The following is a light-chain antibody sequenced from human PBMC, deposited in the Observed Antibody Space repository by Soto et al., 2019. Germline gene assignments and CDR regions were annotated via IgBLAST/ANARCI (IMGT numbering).Light chain of an antibody. CDR3: QQYGSSPST. CDR1: QSVSSSY. V-gene: IGKV3-20*01. Sequence: EIVLTQSPGTLSLSPGERATLSCRASQSVSSSYLAWYQQKPGQAPRLLVYGASSRAAGIPDRFSGSGSEPAFPLTICRLEPEYFAVFYCQQYGSSPSTFGQGTKLEI. CDR2: GAS. J-gene: IGKJ2*01.